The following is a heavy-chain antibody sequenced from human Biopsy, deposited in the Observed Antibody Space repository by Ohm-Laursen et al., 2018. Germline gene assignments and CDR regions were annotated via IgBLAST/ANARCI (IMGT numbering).Heavy chain of an antibody. Sequence: TLSLTCTVYVGSFSGYYWTWIRQPPGKGLEWIGEINHSGSTNYNPSLKSRVSISVDTSKNQFSLKLNSVTAADTAVYYCARGDYFDSNGYFWFDPWGQGTLVTVSS. J-gene: IGHJ5*02. CDR3: ARGDYFDSNGYFWFDP. CDR1: VGSFSGYY. V-gene: IGHV4-34*01. D-gene: IGHD3-22*01. CDR2: INHSGST.